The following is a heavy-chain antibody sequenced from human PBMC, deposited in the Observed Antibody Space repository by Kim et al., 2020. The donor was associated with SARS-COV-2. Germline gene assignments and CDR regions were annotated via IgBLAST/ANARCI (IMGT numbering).Heavy chain of an antibody. D-gene: IGHD3-22*01. Sequence: GGSLRHSCAASGFTFSLFAIHWVRQAPGKGLDWVALISYDGSNKYYADSVKGRFTISRDNSKNTLYLQMDSLRAEDTAVYYCARETEARGKYSDTSASPWDFQHWGQGTLVTVSS. CDR2: ISYDGSNK. J-gene: IGHJ1*01. CDR1: GFTFSLFA. CDR3: ARETEARGKYSDTSASPWDFQH. V-gene: IGHV3-30*04.